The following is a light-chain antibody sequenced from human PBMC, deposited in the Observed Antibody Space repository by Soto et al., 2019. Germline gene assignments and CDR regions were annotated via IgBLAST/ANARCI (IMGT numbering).Light chain of an antibody. Sequence: EIVMTQSPATLSLSPGDTATLSCRASQSVDTNLAWYVQKPGQAPRRLMYGVSTWGTGVTARFSGCGSGTEFTLTISSLQSEDSAIYYCQQYKSWPITFGQGTRLEIK. CDR1: QSVDTN. CDR2: GVS. J-gene: IGKJ5*01. V-gene: IGKV3D-15*01. CDR3: QQYKSWPIT.